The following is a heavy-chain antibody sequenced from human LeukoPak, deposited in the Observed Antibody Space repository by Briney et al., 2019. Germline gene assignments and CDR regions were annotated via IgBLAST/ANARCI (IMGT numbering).Heavy chain of an antibody. CDR3: ARDRAHRAGMFGY. V-gene: IGHV3-11*01. J-gene: IGHJ4*02. Sequence: PGRSLRLSCAASGFTSSDYYTGWIRQAPGKGLEWVSYISSSGSTIYYADSVKGRFTISRDNAKNSLYLQMNSLRAEDTAVYYCARDRAHRAGMFGYWGQGTLVTVSS. CDR1: GFTSSDYY. CDR2: ISSSGSTI.